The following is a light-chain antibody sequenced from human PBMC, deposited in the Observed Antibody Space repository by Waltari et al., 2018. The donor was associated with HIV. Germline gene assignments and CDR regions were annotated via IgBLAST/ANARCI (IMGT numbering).Light chain of an antibody. CDR1: SSDVGAYNY. J-gene: IGLJ3*02. CDR3: SSYTSSTTWV. V-gene: IGLV2-14*01. CDR2: EVT. Sequence: QSALTQPASVSGSPGQSITISCTGTSSDVGAYNYFSWSQHHPGKAPKIMIYEVTNRPSGVSNRFSGSKSGNTASLTISGLQAEDEADYYCSSYTSSTTWVFGGGTKLTVL.